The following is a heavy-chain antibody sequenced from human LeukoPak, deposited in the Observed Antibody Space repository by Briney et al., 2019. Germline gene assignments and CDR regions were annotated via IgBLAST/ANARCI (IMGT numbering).Heavy chain of an antibody. CDR1: GGSFSGYY. J-gene: IGHJ6*02. CDR3: ARKAPYCSGSSCYFHYYGMDV. Sequence: SETLSLTCAVYGGSFSGYYWSWIRQPPGKGLEWIGEINHSGSTNYNPSLKSRVTISVDTSKNQFSLKLSSVTAADTAVYYCARKAPYCSGSSCYFHYYGMDVWGQGTTVTVSS. D-gene: IGHD2-15*01. V-gene: IGHV4-34*01. CDR2: INHSGST.